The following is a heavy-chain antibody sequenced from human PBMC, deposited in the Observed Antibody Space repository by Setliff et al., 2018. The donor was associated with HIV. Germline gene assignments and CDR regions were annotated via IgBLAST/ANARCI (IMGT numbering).Heavy chain of an antibody. J-gene: IGHJ4*02. CDR1: GGSISSGSYY. CDR3: ARSPGPSYCSGGSCYDYFDY. CDR2: IYYSGST. V-gene: IGHV4-39*07. Sequence: SETLSLTCTVSGGSISSGSYYWGWIRQPPGKGLEWIGSIYYSGSTYYNPSLKSRLTISVDTSKNQFSLKLSSVTAADTAVYYCARSPGPSYCSGGSCYDYFDYWGQGTLVTVSS. D-gene: IGHD2-15*01.